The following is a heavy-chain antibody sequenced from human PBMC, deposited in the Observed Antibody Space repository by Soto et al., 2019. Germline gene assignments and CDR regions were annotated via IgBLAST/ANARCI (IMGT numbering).Heavy chain of an antibody. D-gene: IGHD5-18*01. V-gene: IGHV1-18*01. CDR2: INTDNGNT. Sequence: ASVKVACKAFGYSFTISGGSWGRQAPGQGLEWMGWINTDNGNTNYSQKFQGRVTITRDTSASTAYMELNSLRAEDTAVYYCARTLYSYGTDYWGQGTLVTVSS. J-gene: IGHJ4*02. CDR1: GYSFTISG. CDR3: ARTLYSYGTDY.